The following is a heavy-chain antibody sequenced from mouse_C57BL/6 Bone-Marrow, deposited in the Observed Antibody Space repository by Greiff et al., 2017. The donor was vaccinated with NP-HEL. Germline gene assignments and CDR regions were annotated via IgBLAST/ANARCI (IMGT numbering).Heavy chain of an antibody. D-gene: IGHD1-2*01. CDR2: IRSKSNNYAT. Sequence: DAGGGLVQPKGSLKLSCAASGFSFNTYAMNWVRQAPGKGLEWVARIRSKSNNYATYYADSVKDRFTIPRDDSESMLYLQMNNLKTEDTAMYYCVRHEGLLRPYWYFDVWGTGTTVTVSS. CDR3: VRHEGLLRPYWYFDV. V-gene: IGHV10-1*01. CDR1: GFSFNTYA. J-gene: IGHJ1*03.